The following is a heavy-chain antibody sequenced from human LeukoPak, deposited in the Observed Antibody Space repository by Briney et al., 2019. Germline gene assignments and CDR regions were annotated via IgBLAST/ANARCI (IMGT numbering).Heavy chain of an antibody. CDR3: ARDVGCYYDSSGSYVVPLYGMDV. V-gene: IGHV1-2*02. CDR1: GYTFTGYY. D-gene: IGHD3-22*01. CDR2: INPNSGGT. J-gene: IGHJ6*02. Sequence: ASVKVSCKPSGYTFTGYYMHWVRQAPGQGLEWMGWINPNSGGTNYAQKFQGRVTMTRDTSISTAYIELSRLRSDDTAVYYCARDVGCYYDSSGSYVVPLYGMDVWGQGTTVTVSS.